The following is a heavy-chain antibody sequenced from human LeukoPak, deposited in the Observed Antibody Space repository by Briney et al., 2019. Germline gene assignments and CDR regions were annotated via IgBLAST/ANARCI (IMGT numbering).Heavy chain of an antibody. V-gene: IGHV4-59*01. CDR3: ARGATRYYYYYMDV. CDR1: GGSISSYY. D-gene: IGHD5-12*01. CDR2: IYYSGST. J-gene: IGHJ6*03. Sequence: SETLSLTCTVSGGSISSYYWSWIQQPPRKGLEWIGYIYYSGSTNYNPSLKSRVTISVDTSKNQFSLKLSSVTAADTAVYYCARGATRYYYYYMDVWGKGTTVTVSS.